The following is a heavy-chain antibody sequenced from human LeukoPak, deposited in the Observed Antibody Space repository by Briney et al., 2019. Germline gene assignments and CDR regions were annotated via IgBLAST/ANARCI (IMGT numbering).Heavy chain of an antibody. CDR2: IYHSGST. D-gene: IGHD3-22*01. J-gene: IGHJ5*02. Sequence: KPSETLSLTCAVSGGSISSGGYPWSWIRQPPGKGLGWIGYIYHSGSTYYNPSLKSRVTISVDRSKNQFSLKLSSVTAADTAVYYCARHYYDSSGFNNWFNPWGQGTLVTVSS. V-gene: IGHV4-30-2*01. CDR3: ARHYYDSSGFNNWFNP. CDR1: GGSISSGGYP.